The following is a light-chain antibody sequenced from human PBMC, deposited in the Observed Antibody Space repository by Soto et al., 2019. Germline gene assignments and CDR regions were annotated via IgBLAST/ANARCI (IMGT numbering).Light chain of an antibody. Sequence: DIQMTQSPSTLSASVGDRVTITCRASQSISSWLAWYQQKAGKAPKLLIYKASSLESGVPSRFSGSGSGTEFTLTISSRQPDDFATYYCQQYNSYPLTFGGGTKVEIK. J-gene: IGKJ4*01. CDR1: QSISSW. CDR2: KAS. CDR3: QQYNSYPLT. V-gene: IGKV1-5*03.